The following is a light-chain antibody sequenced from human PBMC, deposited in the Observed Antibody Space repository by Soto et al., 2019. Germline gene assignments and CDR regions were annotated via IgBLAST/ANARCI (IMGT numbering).Light chain of an antibody. Sequence: EIVLTQSPGTLSLSPGERATLSCRASQSVRSTYLAWYQQKPGQAPRLLIYGASSWATGTPARFSGSGSGTDFTLTISRLEPEDFAVYYCQQYGSAITFGQGTRLEIK. CDR2: GAS. J-gene: IGKJ5*01. V-gene: IGKV3-20*01. CDR3: QQYGSAIT. CDR1: QSVRSTY.